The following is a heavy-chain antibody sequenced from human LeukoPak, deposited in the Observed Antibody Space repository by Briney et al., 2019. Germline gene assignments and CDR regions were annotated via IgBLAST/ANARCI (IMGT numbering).Heavy chain of an antibody. V-gene: IGHV3-20*04. D-gene: IGHD5-18*01. CDR2: ITWDGGGT. Sequence: GGSLRLSCAASGFSLENHGMTWVRQRPGKGLEWVADITWDGGGTNHADSVKGRFTISRDNAKNSLYLQMDSLGVDDAALYYCARGKWIQLWLVDLWGRGTLVTVSS. CDR1: GFSLENHG. J-gene: IGHJ4*02. CDR3: ARGKWIQLWLVDL.